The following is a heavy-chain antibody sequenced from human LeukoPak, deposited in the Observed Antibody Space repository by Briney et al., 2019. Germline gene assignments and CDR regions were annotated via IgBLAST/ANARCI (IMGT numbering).Heavy chain of an antibody. CDR3: ARDYYDSSGYYYDY. J-gene: IGHJ4*02. Sequence: GSLRLSCAGSGFTFSSYAMHWVRQAPGKGLEWVAVISYDGSNKYYADSVKGRFTISRDNSKNTLYLQMNSLRAEDTAVYYCARDYYDSSGYYYDYWGQGTLVTVSS. CDR1: GFTFSSYA. V-gene: IGHV3-30-3*01. CDR2: ISYDGSNK. D-gene: IGHD3-22*01.